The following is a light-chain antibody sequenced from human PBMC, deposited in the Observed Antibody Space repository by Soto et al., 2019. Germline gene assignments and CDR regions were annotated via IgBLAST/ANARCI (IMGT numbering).Light chain of an antibody. CDR1: QYMTRTY. V-gene: IGKV3-20*01. Sequence: EIVLTQSPGTLSLSPGERAALSCRASQYMTRTYIAWYQQKPGQAPRLLIYAASNRATGIPDKFSGSGSGTDYSLTITRLEPEDSEVYYCHQYDKAPQTFGQGTKVDI. CDR2: AAS. CDR3: HQYDKAPQT. J-gene: IGKJ2*01.